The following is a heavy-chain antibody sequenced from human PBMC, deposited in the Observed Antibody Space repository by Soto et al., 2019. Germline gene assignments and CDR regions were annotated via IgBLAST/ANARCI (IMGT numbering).Heavy chain of an antibody. Sequence: SETLSLTCTVSGGSISSSSYYWGWIRQPPGKGLEWIGSIYYSGSTYYNPSLKSRVTISVDTSKNQFSLKLSSLTAADQAVYYCARHRSGYGDYVDVGDYYFDYWGQGTLVTVSS. D-gene: IGHD4-17*01. CDR2: IYYSGST. J-gene: IGHJ4*02. CDR1: GGSISSSSYY. CDR3: ARHRSGYGDYVDVGDYYFDY. V-gene: IGHV4-39*01.